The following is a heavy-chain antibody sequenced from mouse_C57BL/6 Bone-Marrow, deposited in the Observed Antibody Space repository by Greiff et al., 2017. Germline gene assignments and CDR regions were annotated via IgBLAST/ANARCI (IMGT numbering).Heavy chain of an antibody. CDR3: ANDYYGYAMDY. V-gene: IGHV1-81*01. Sequence: QVHVKQSGAELARPGASVKLSCKASGYTFTSYGISWVKQRTGQGLEWIGEIYPRSGNTYYNEKFKGKATLTADKSSSTAYMELRSLTSEDSAVYFCANDYYGYAMDYWGQGTSVTVSS. D-gene: IGHD1-1*01. CDR2: IYPRSGNT. J-gene: IGHJ4*01. CDR1: GYTFTSYG.